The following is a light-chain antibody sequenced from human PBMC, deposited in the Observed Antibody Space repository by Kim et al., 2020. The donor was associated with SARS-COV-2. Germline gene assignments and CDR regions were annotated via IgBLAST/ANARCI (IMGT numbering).Light chain of an antibody. V-gene: IGKV1-39*01. CDR3: QQCYSAPRT. CDR2: GAS. CDR1: QSVGTD. J-gene: IGKJ1*01. Sequence: ASVGDRVSMTCRTSQSVGTDLHWYQQKPGKAPKHLIYGASSLQGGGPARFTGSGSGTDFTLTISSLQPEGSATYFCQQCYSAPRTFGQGTKVDIK.